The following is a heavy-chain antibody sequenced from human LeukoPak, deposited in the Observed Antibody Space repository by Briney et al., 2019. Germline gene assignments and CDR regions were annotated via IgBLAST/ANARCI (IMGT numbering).Heavy chain of an antibody. V-gene: IGHV4-61*02. Sequence: KPSETLSLTCTVSGGSISSGSYYWSWIRQPAGKGLEWIGRIYTSGSTNYNPSLKSRVTISVDTSKNQFSLKLSSVTAADTAVYYCARVSLDAFDIWGQGTMVTVPS. CDR2: IYTSGST. CDR3: ARVSLDAFDI. J-gene: IGHJ3*02. D-gene: IGHD3-16*02. CDR1: GGSISSGSYY.